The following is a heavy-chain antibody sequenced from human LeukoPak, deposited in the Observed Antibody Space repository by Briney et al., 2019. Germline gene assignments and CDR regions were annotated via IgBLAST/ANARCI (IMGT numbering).Heavy chain of an antibody. CDR2: INHSGST. CDR1: GGSFRGYY. J-gene: IGHJ4*02. V-gene: IGHV4-34*01. D-gene: IGHD3-10*01. CDR3: ARALGPYGSGSSYYFDY. Sequence: SETLSLTCAVYGGSFRGYYWSWIRQPPGKGLEWIGEINHSGSTNYNPSLKSRVTISVDTSKNQFSLKLSSVTAADTAVYYCARALGPYGSGSSYYFDYWGQGTLLTVSS.